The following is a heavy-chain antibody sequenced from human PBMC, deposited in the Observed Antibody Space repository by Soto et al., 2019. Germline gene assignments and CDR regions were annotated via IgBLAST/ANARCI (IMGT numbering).Heavy chain of an antibody. D-gene: IGHD3-3*01. CDR3: FSDQDDASDAFDL. V-gene: IGHV3-7*01. Sequence: EVQLVDSGGGLVQPGGSLRLSCAASGFTFSSYWMSWVRQAPGKGLEWVANIKEDGSEKYYVDSVKGRFTISRDNAKNAKYLETNSLRAEDTDVYYCFSDQDDASDAFDLWGQGTMVTVSS. CDR2: IKEDGSEK. J-gene: IGHJ3*01. CDR1: GFTFSSYW.